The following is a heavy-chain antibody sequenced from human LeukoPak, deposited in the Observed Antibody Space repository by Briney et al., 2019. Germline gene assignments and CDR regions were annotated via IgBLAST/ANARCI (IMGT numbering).Heavy chain of an antibody. V-gene: IGHV3-7*01. CDR3: ARTRSREGLVREFDY. CDR2: TKQDGNEK. J-gene: IGHJ4*02. D-gene: IGHD6-19*01. Sequence: PGGSLRLSCVASGFTFSSYWMSWVRQAPGKGLEWVANTKQDGNEKYYVDSVKGRFTISRDNPKNSLYLQMNSLRAEDTAVYYCARTRSREGLVREFDYWGQGTLVTVSS. CDR1: GFTFSSYW.